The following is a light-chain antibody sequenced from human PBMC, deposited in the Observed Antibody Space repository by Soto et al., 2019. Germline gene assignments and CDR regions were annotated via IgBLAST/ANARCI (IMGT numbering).Light chain of an antibody. Sequence: DIQMTQSPSTLSASVGDRVTITCRASQNINSWLAWYQQKPGKAPKFLIYDASSLESGVPSRFSGSGSATEFTLTISSLQPDDFATYYCQHYNSYLWTFGQGTKVEIK. CDR3: QHYNSYLWT. CDR2: DAS. J-gene: IGKJ1*01. V-gene: IGKV1-5*01. CDR1: QNINSW.